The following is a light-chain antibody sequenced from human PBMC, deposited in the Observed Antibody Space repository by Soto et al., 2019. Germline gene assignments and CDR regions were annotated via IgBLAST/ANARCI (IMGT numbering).Light chain of an antibody. CDR2: GAS. J-gene: IGKJ1*01. CDR3: QQYISSPLT. Sequence: EIGLKLSPGTLSLTPEERATLSCRASQSVSNNYLAWYQQTPGQAPRLLIYGASTRAAGISDRFSGSGSGTDFTLTISSLEPADFAVYYCQQYISSPLTFGQGAKADI. CDR1: QSVSNNY. V-gene: IGKV3-20*01.